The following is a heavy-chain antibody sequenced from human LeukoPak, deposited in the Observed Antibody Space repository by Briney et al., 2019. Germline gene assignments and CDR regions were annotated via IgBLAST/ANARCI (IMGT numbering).Heavy chain of an antibody. J-gene: IGHJ3*02. CDR3: ARLGGYCSGTTCYSSGIDAFDI. D-gene: IGHD2-2*01. V-gene: IGHV4-59*08. Sequence: PSETLSLTCTVSGGSISSYYWSWLRQPPGKGLEGIGYIYYSGSTNYNPSLKSRVTISVDTSKNQFSLKLSSVTAADTAVYSCARLGGYCSGTTCYSSGIDAFDIWGQGTMVTVSS. CDR1: GGSISSYY. CDR2: IYYSGST.